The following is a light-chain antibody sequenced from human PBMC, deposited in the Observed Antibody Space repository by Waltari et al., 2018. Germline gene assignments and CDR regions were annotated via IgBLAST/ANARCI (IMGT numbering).Light chain of an antibody. J-gene: IGKJ3*01. Sequence: EIVLTQSPGTLSSSPGDRPTLPCRASQSVFSAYLAWYQQKPGQAPRLLIYGASRRATGIPARFSGSGSGTDFTLTISSLEPEDFAVYYCQHRDHWPPDATFGPGTKVDI. CDR3: QHRDHWPPDAT. V-gene: IGKV3D-20*02. CDR1: QSVFSAY. CDR2: GAS.